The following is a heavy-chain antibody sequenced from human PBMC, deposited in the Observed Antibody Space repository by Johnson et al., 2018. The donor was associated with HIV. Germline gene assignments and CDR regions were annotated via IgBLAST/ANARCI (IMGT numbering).Heavy chain of an antibody. J-gene: IGHJ3*02. V-gene: IGHV3-66*01. CDR3: ARACRDGYTCDAFDI. CDR1: GFTVSSNY. D-gene: IGHD5-24*01. CDR2: INSGGST. Sequence: EVQLVESGGGLVQPGGSLRLSCAASGFTVSSNYMSWVRQGPGKGLEWVSVINSGGSTYYTDSVRGRFTISRDNSKNTLYLQMNSLRAEDTAVYYCARACRDGYTCDAFDIWGQGTMVTVSS.